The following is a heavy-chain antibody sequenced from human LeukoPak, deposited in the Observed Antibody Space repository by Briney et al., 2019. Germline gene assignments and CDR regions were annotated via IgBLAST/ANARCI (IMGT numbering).Heavy chain of an antibody. CDR1: GGSFSGYY. CDR3: AGGGVWLGDYYGMDV. J-gene: IGHJ6*02. V-gene: IGHV4-34*01. CDR2: INHSGST. Sequence: PSETLSLTCAVSGGSFSGYYWSWIRQPPGKGLEWIWEINHSGSTNYNPSLKSRVTLSVDTSKNTLSLKLSPVTGADTAVYYCAGGGVWLGDYYGMDVWGQGTTVTVSS. D-gene: IGHD3-10*01.